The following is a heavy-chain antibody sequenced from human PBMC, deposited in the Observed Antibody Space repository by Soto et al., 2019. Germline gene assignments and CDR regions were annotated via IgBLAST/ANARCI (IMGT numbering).Heavy chain of an antibody. V-gene: IGHV4-4*07. Sequence: KPAETLSLTCTVPVGAISGYYWTWIRQSAGKGLEWIGRIYSSGGTKYNPSLQSRVTMSLDTSKNQFSLRLSSVTAADTAVYYCARGQRFSDSFDPWGQGTLVTVSS. CDR2: IYSSGGT. J-gene: IGHJ5*02. CDR3: ARGQRFSDSFDP. CDR1: VGAISGYY. D-gene: IGHD3-3*01.